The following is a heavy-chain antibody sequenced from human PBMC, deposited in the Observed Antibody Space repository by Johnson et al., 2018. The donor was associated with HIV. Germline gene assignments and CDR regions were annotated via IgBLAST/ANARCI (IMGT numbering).Heavy chain of an antibody. J-gene: IGHJ3*02. V-gene: IGHV3-20*04. CDR3: ARACRDGYTCDAFDI. Sequence: EVQLMESGGGLVQPGGSLRLSCAASGFTFDDYGMSWVRQAPGKGLEWVSGINWNGGSTGFADTVKGRFTISRDNSKNTLYLQMNSLRAEDTAVYYCARACRDGYTCDAFDIWGQGTMVTVSS. CDR2: INWNGGST. CDR1: GFTFDDYG. D-gene: IGHD5-24*01.